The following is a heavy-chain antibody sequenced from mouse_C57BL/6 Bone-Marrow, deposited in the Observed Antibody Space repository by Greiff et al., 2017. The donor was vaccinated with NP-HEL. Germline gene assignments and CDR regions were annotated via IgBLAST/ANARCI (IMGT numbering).Heavy chain of an antibody. CDR2: IYPGSGST. CDR1: GYTFTSYW. J-gene: IGHJ1*03. V-gene: IGHV1-55*01. D-gene: IGHD1-1*01. Sequence: QVQLQQPGAELVKPGASVKMSCKASGYTFTSYWITWVKQRPGQGLEWIGDIYPGSGSTNYNEKFKSKATLTVDTSSSTAYMQLSSLTSEDSAVYYCARKLRLLRDWYFDVWGTGTTVTVSS. CDR3: ARKLRLLRDWYFDV.